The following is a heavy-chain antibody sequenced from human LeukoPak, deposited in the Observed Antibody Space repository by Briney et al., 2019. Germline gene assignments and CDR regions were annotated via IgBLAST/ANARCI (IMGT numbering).Heavy chain of an antibody. Sequence: SETLSLTCAVYGGSFSGYYWSWIRQPPGKGLEWIGEINHSGSTNYNPSLKSRVTISVDTSKNQFSLKLSSVTAADTAVYYCARASAAYGDYEDYWGQGTLVTVSS. V-gene: IGHV4-34*01. J-gene: IGHJ4*02. D-gene: IGHD4-17*01. CDR3: ARASAAYGDYEDY. CDR2: INHSGST. CDR1: GGSFSGYY.